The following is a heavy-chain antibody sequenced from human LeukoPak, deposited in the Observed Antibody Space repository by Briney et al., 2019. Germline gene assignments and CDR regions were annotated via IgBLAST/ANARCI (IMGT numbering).Heavy chain of an antibody. CDR2: ISTSGSYI. Sequence: GGSLRLSCEASGFTFSDYNMNWVRQAPGKGLEWVSAISTSGSYIFYADSVKGRFTISRDNAKNSLYLQMNSLRAEDTAVYYCAELGITMIGGVWGKGTTVTISS. V-gene: IGHV3-21*01. J-gene: IGHJ6*04. CDR3: AELGITMIGGV. CDR1: GFTFSDYN. D-gene: IGHD3-10*02.